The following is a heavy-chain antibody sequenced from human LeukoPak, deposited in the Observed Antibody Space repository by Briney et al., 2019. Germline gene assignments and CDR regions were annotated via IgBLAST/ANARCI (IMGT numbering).Heavy chain of an antibody. CDR2: TRNKANSYTT. V-gene: IGHV3-72*01. CDR3: ARDFSS. D-gene: IGHD2/OR15-2a*01. CDR1: GFTFSTFA. Sequence: SGGSLRLSCAASGFTFSTFAMHWVRLSPGKGLEWVGRTRNKANSYTTEYAASVKGRFTISRDDSKNSLYLQMNSLKTEDTAVYYCARDFSSWGQGTLVTVSS. J-gene: IGHJ4*02.